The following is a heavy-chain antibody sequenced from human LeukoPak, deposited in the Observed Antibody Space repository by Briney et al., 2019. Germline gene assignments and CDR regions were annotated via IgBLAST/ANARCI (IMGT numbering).Heavy chain of an antibody. D-gene: IGHD4-17*01. CDR2: ISWNSGSI. Sequence: GGSLRLSCAASGFTFDDYAMHWVRQAPGKGLEWASGISWNSGSIGYADSVKGRFTISRDNAKNSLYLQMNSLRAEDTALYYCAKVTTVTAELYDAFDIWGQGTMVTVSS. CDR1: GFTFDDYA. J-gene: IGHJ3*02. CDR3: AKVTTVTAELYDAFDI. V-gene: IGHV3-9*01.